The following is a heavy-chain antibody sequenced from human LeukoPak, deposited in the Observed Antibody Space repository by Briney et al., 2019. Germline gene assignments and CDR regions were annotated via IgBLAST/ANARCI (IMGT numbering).Heavy chain of an antibody. V-gene: IGHV3-48*01. CDR3: ASGPEYNWFGP. Sequence: GGSLRLSCAASGFTFSSYSMNWVRQAPGKGLEWVSYISSSSSTIYYADSVKGRFTISRDNAKNSLYLQMSSLRAEDTAVYYCASGPEYNWFGPWGQGTLVTVSS. J-gene: IGHJ5*02. CDR1: GFTFSSYS. CDR2: ISSSSSTI.